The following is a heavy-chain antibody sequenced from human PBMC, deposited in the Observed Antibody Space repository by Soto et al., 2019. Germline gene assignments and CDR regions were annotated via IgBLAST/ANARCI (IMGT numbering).Heavy chain of an antibody. D-gene: IGHD5-12*01. CDR1: GYTFTSYA. J-gene: IGHJ6*02. V-gene: IGHV1-3*01. CDR3: ATQLYMANYYYGMDV. Sequence: QVQLVQSGAEVKKPGASVKVSCKPSGYTFTSYAMHWVRQAPGQSLEWMGWINAGNGNTKYSQKFQGRVTITRDTSASRAYMELSSLRSEDTAVYYCATQLYMANYYYGMDVWGQGTTVTVSS. CDR2: INAGNGNT.